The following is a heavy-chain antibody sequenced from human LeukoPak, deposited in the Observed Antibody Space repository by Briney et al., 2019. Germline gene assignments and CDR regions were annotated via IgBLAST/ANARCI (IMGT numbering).Heavy chain of an antibody. V-gene: IGHV1-46*01. CDR2: INPSGGST. CDR3: ARRGYWKAFDI. Sequence: GASVKVSCKASGYTFTSYYMHWVRQAPGQGLEWMGIINPSGGSTSYAQKFQGRVTMTRGMSTSTVYMGLSSPRSEDTAVYYCARRGYWKAFDIWGQGTMVTVSS. CDR1: GYTFTSYY. D-gene: IGHD5-12*01. J-gene: IGHJ3*02.